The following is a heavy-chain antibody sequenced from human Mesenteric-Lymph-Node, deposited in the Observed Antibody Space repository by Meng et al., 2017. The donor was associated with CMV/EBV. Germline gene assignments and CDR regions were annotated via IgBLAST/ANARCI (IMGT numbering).Heavy chain of an antibody. V-gene: IGHV3-69-1*01. CDR3: AREGIYCSSFGCYFDY. CDR1: GGSFSGYY. Sequence: ETLSLTCAVYGGSFSGYYWSWVRQAPGKGLEWVSFITTSNDIDVADSVRGRFTISRDNAKNSLYLHMDSLRAEDTAIYYCAREGIYCSSFGCYFDYWGQGTPVTVSS. D-gene: IGHD2-2*01. J-gene: IGHJ4*02. CDR2: ITTSNDI.